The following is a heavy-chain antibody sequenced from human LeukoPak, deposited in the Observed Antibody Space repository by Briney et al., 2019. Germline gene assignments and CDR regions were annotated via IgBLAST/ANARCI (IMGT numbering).Heavy chain of an antibody. V-gene: IGHV5-10-1*01. CDR1: GYSFTSYW. J-gene: IGHJ4*02. CDR2: IDPSDSYT. CDR3: ARGYCSGGSCYSFDY. D-gene: IGHD2-15*01. Sequence: GESLKISCKGSGYSFTSYWISWVRQVPGKGLEWMGRIDPSDSYTNYSPSFQGHVTISADKSISTAYLQWSSLKASDTAMYYCARGYCSGGSCYSFDYWGQGTLVTVSS.